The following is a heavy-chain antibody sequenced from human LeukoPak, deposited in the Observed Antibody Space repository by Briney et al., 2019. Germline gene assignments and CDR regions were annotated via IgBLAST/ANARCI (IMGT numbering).Heavy chain of an antibody. CDR2: INHSGST. V-gene: IGHV4-34*01. CDR1: GGSFSGYY. D-gene: IGHD6-19*01. CDR3: ARGPPRSGWYWY. J-gene: IGHJ4*02. Sequence: PSETLSLTCAVYGGSFSGYYWSWIRQPPGRGLEWIGEINHSGSTNYNPSLKSRVTISVDTSKNQFSLKLSSVTAADTAVYYCARGPPRSGWYWYWGQGTLVTVSS.